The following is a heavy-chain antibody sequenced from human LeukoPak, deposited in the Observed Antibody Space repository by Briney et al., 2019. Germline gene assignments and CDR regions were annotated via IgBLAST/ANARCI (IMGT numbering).Heavy chain of an antibody. CDR1: GFTFSSYW. CDR3: ARDSRRPVLRYFDWLIGFDY. V-gene: IGHV3-7*01. CDR2: IKQDGSEK. D-gene: IGHD3-9*01. Sequence: GGSLRLSCAVSGFTFSSYWMSWVRQAPGKGLEWVANIKQDGSEKYYVDSVKGRFTISRDNAKNSLYLQMNSLRAEDTAVYYCARDSRRPVLRYFDWLIGFDYWGQGTLVTVSS. J-gene: IGHJ4*02.